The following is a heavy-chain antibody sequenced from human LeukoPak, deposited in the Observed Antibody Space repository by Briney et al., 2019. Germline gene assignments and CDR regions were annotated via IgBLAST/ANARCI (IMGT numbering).Heavy chain of an antibody. CDR1: GFTLSSNY. CDR2: IYSGGPT. V-gene: IGHV3-53*01. D-gene: IGHD6-13*01. CDR3: ARQGRAGYSSSWSYPFHI. Sequence: PGGTLRLSCADSGFTLSSNYMNLVRQDPRKGVEWGSVIYSGGPTYYADPVTGRLATSRDNSKNTLYLQMNSLTAEDTAVYYCARQGRAGYSSSWSYPFHIWGQGTMVTVS. J-gene: IGHJ3*02.